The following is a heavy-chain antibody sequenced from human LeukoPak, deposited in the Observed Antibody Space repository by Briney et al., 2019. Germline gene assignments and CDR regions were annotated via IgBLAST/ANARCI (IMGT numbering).Heavy chain of an antibody. V-gene: IGHV3-11*01. CDR1: GFTFSDYY. J-gene: IGHJ4*02. CDR3: AMLTREPQY. D-gene: IGHD7-27*01. Sequence: GGSLRLSCVASGFTFSDYYMTWFRQAPGKGLEWISYISGSGSDMTYADSVKGRFTISRDNAKNSLYLQMNSLRAEDTAVYYCAMLTREPQYWGPGTLVTVSS. CDR2: ISGSGSDM.